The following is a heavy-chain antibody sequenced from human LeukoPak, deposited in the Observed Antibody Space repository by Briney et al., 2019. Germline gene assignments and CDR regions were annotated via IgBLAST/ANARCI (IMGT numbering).Heavy chain of an antibody. CDR3: ARGPSSGYYYALDY. Sequence: GGSLRLSCAASGFTFRSYDMHWVRQATGKGLEWVSGIGTAGEIYYPGSVKGRFTISRDNAKNSLYLQMNSLRAEDTAVYYCARGPSSGYYYALDYWGQGTLVTVSS. CDR2: IGTAGEI. D-gene: IGHD3-22*01. CDR1: GFTFRSYD. J-gene: IGHJ4*02. V-gene: IGHV3-13*01.